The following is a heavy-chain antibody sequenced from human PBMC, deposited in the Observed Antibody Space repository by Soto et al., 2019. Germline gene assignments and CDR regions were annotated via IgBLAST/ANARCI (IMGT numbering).Heavy chain of an antibody. CDR1: GGTFSSYA. CDR3: ARVAYYYDSSGYYPRPDAFDI. J-gene: IGHJ3*02. V-gene: IGHV1-69*13. Sequence: SVKVSCKASGGTFSSYAISWVRQAPGQGLEWMGGIIPIFGTANYAQKFQGRVTITADESTSTAYIELSSLRSEDTAVYYCARVAYYYDSSGYYPRPDAFDIWGQGTMVTVSS. CDR2: IIPIFGTA. D-gene: IGHD3-22*01.